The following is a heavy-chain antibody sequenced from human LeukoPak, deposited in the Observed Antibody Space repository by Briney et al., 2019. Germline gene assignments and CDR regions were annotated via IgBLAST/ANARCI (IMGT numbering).Heavy chain of an antibody. V-gene: IGHV3-23*01. CDR1: GFTFSSYA. CDR3: AKATQYYYDSSGPYYFDY. D-gene: IGHD3-22*01. Sequence: GGSLRLSCAASGFTFSSYAMSWVRQAPGKGLEWVSAISGSGGSTYYADSVKGRFTISRDNSKNTLYVQMNSLRAEDTAVYYCAKATQYYYDSSGPYYFDYWGQGTLLTVSS. J-gene: IGHJ4*02. CDR2: ISGSGGST.